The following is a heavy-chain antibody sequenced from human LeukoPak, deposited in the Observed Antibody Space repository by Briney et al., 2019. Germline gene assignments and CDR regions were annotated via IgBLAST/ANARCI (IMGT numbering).Heavy chain of an antibody. J-gene: IGHJ4*02. CDR1: GFTFSSYN. CDR3: ARDQSSYGVVSYFDY. Sequence: GGSLRLSCAASGFTFSSYNMNWVRQAPGKGLEWVSSISSSSSYIYYADSVKGRFTISRDNAKNSLYLQMNNLRAEDTAVYYCARDQSSYGVVSYFDYWGQGTLVTVSS. V-gene: IGHV3-21*01. D-gene: IGHD3-3*01. CDR2: ISSSSSYI.